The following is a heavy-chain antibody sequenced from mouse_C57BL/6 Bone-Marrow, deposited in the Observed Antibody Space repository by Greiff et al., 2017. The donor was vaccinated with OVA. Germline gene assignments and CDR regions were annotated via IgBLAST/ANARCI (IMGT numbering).Heavy chain of an antibody. Sequence: QVQLQQPGAELVMPGASVKLSCKASGYTFTSYWMDWVKQRPGQGLEWIGNIYPSDSETHYNQKFKDKATLTVDKSSSTAYMQLSSLTSEDSAVYYCAIHYYGSSYYYFDYWGQGTTLTVSS. J-gene: IGHJ2*01. CDR1: GYTFTSYW. D-gene: IGHD1-1*01. CDR2: IYPSDSET. V-gene: IGHV1-61*01. CDR3: AIHYYGSSYYYFDY.